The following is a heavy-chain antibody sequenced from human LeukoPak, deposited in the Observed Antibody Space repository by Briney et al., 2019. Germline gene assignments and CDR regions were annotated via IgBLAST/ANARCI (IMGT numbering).Heavy chain of an antibody. Sequence: GGSLRLSCAASGFTFSSYGMHWVRQAPGKGLEWVAFIRYDGSNKYYAASVKGRFTISRDNPKNTLYLQMNSLRAEDTAVYYCAREGTSQQLIPPCFDYWGQGTLVTVSS. J-gene: IGHJ4*02. CDR1: GFTFSSYG. CDR2: IRYDGSNK. V-gene: IGHV3-30*02. CDR3: AREGTSQQLIPPCFDY. D-gene: IGHD6-13*01.